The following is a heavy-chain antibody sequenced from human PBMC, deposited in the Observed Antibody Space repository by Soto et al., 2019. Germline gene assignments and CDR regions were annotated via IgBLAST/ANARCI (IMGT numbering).Heavy chain of an antibody. CDR1: GYTFTSYA. CDR2: INAGNGNT. Sequence: ASVKVSCKASGYTFTSYAMHWVRQAPGQRLEWMGWINAGNGNTKYSQKFQGRVTITRDTSASTAYMELSSLRSEDTAVYYCARDLNDILTGYYPGLFDYWGQGTLVTVSS. J-gene: IGHJ4*02. CDR3: ARDLNDILTGYYPGLFDY. D-gene: IGHD3-9*01. V-gene: IGHV1-3*01.